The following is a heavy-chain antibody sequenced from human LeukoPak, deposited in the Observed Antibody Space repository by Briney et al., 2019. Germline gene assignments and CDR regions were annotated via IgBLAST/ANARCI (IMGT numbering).Heavy chain of an antibody. Sequence: GGSPRLSCAASGFTVSSNYMSWVRQAPGKGLEWVSTLHRDGSVRYADSVNGRFTISRDDSKNTLSLQMSSLRDEDTAVYYCVRVHGGGYWGQGTLVTVSS. CDR1: GFTVSSNY. CDR3: VRVHGGGY. V-gene: IGHV3-53*05. J-gene: IGHJ4*02. D-gene: IGHD3-16*01. CDR2: LHRDGSV.